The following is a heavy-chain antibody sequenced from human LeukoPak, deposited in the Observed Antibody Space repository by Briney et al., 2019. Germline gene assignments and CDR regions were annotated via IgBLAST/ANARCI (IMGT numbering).Heavy chain of an antibody. CDR1: GFTFSSYG. V-gene: IGHV3-30*02. Sequence: GGSLRLSCAASGFTFSSYGMHWVRQAPGKGLEWVAFIRYDGSNKYYADSVKGRFTISRDNSKTTLYLQMNSLRAEDTAVYYCARSSSSWYLLGYWGQGTLVTVSS. CDR2: IRYDGSNK. J-gene: IGHJ4*02. D-gene: IGHD6-13*01. CDR3: ARSSSSWYLLGY.